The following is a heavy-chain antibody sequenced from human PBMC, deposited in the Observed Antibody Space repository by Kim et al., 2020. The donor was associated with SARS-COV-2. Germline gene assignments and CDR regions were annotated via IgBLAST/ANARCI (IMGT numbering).Heavy chain of an antibody. CDR1: GYTFTSYG. J-gene: IGHJ6*02. D-gene: IGHD3-16*01. V-gene: IGHV1-18*01. CDR3: AREVMITFGGVDYYGMDV. CDR2: ISAYNGNT. Sequence: ASVKVSCKASGYTFTSYGISWVRQAPGQGLEWMGWISAYNGNTNYAQKLQGRVTMTTDTSTSTAYMELRSLRSDDTAVYYCAREVMITFGGVDYYGMDVWGQGTTVTVSS.